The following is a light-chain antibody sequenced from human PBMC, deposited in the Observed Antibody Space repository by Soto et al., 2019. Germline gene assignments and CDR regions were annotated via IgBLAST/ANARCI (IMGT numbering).Light chain of an antibody. CDR3: SSYRVGGSSV. V-gene: IGLV2-14*03. CDR1: SSDVGRHNV. CDR2: NVN. J-gene: IGLJ1*01. Sequence: QSALTQPASVSGSPGQSITISCSGTSSDVGRHNVVSWYQQHPGKVPQLMIYNVNIRPSGISDRFSASKSGNMASLTISGLQAEDEADYYCSSYRVGGSSVFGTGTKVTVL.